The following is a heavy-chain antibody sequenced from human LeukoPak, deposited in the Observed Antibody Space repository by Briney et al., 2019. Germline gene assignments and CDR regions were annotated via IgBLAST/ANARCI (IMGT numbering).Heavy chain of an antibody. V-gene: IGHV4-4*07. J-gene: IGHJ4*02. CDR3: ARVYSGYDLPGSLANYYFDY. CDR1: GGSISSYY. Sequence: SEALSLTCTVSGGSISSYYWSWIRQPAGKGLEWIGRFYSGGSADYNPSLKSRVTMSVDTSKNQFSLKLSSVTAADTAVYYCARVYSGYDLPGSLANYYFDYWGQGTLVTVSS. CDR2: FYSGGSA. D-gene: IGHD5-12*01.